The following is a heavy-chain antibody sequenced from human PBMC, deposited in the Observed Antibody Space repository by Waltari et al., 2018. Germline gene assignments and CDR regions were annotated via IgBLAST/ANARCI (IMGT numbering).Heavy chain of an antibody. CDR1: GGSFSGYY. CDR3: ARNYNFPFYFDY. CDR2: INHSGST. J-gene: IGHJ4*02. D-gene: IGHD1-20*01. V-gene: IGHV4-34*01. Sequence: QVQLQQWGAGLLKPSETLSLTCAVYGGSFSGYYWSWIRQPPGKGLEWIGEINHSGSTNYHPSLKSRVTISVDTSKNQFSLKLSSVTAADTAVYYCARNYNFPFYFDYWGQGTLVTVSS.